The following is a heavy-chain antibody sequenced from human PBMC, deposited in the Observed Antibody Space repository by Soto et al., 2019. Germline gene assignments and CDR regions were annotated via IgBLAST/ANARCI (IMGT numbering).Heavy chain of an antibody. V-gene: IGHV4-59*01. D-gene: IGHD1-26*01. CDR2: MYYSGST. J-gene: IGHJ5*02. Sequence: QVQLQESGPGLVKPSETLFLTCSVSGASISNYYWTWIRQSPGKGLEWIGYMYYSGSTNYNPSLKSRVTITIDTSKNQFSLKLRSVTSADTAVYYCAKEAGMGGWFDPWGQGTLVTVSS. CDR3: AKEAGMGGWFDP. CDR1: GASISNYY.